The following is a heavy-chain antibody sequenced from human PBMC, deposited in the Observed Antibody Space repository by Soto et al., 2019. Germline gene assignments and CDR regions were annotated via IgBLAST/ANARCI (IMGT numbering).Heavy chain of an antibody. D-gene: IGHD3-16*01. CDR1: GFTFGDYA. CDR2: IRSKAYGGTT. J-gene: IGHJ4*02. V-gene: IGHV3-49*04. Sequence: LRLSCTASGFTFGDYAMSWVRQAPGKGLEWVGFIRSKAYGGTTEYAASVKGRFTISRDDSKSIAYLQMNSLRTEDTAVYYCTRDYEYSHFYDFDYWGQGALVTVSS. CDR3: TRDYEYSHFYDFDY.